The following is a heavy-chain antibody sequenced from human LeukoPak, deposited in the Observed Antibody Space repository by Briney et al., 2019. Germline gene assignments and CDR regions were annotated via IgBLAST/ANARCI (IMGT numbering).Heavy chain of an antibody. D-gene: IGHD3-3*01. V-gene: IGHV3-21*01. Sequence: GGSLRLSCAASGFTFSSYSMNWVRQAPGKGLEWVSSISSSSSYIYYADSVKGRFTVSRDNAKNSLYLQMNSLRAEDTAVYYCARHRGVVPFDYWGQGTLVTVSS. CDR1: GFTFSSYS. CDR3: ARHRGVVPFDY. CDR2: ISSSSSYI. J-gene: IGHJ4*02.